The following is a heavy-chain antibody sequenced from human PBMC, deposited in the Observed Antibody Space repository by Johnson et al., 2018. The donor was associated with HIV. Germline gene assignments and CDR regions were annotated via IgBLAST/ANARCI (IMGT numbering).Heavy chain of an antibody. V-gene: IGHV3-7*05. J-gene: IGHJ3*02. D-gene: IGHD6-13*01. Sequence: VQLVESGGGLVQPGGSLRLSCAASGFTFSRYWMSWVRQAPGKGLEWVANIKQDGSEKYYVDSVKGRFTISRDNAKNSLYLQMNSLRAEDTAVYYCARERLRAGAFDIWGQGTMVTVSS. CDR1: GFTFSRYW. CDR2: IKQDGSEK. CDR3: ARERLRAGAFDI.